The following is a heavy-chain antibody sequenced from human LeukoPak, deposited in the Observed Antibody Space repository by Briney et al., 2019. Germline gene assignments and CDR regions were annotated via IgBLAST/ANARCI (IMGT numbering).Heavy chain of an antibody. CDR3: ARDVTPYYYYMDV. CDR2: ISTTSSYI. CDR1: GFSFSSYA. V-gene: IGHV3-21*01. J-gene: IGHJ6*03. Sequence: GGSLRLSCAASGFSFSSYAMNWVRQAPGKGVEWVSSISTTSSYIYYADSVKGRFTISRDNAKNSLYLQMNSLRAEDTAVYYCARDVTPYYYYMDVWGKGTTVTVSS. D-gene: IGHD1-14*01.